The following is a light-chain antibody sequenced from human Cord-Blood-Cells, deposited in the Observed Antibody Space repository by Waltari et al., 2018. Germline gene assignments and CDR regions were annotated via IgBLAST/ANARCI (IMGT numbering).Light chain of an antibody. CDR2: GAS. CDR3: QQYNNWPPT. J-gene: IGKJ5*01. CDR1: QSVSSN. V-gene: IGKV3-15*01. Sequence: EIVMTQSPATLSVSPGARATLSCRASQSVSSNLAWYQQKPGQAPRLLIYGASTRATGIPARFIGSGSGTEFTLTISSLQSEDFAVYYCQQYNNWPPTFGQGTRREIK.